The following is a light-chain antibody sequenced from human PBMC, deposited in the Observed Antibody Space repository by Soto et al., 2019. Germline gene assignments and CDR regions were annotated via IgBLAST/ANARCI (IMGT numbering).Light chain of an antibody. CDR3: CSYASSTSYV. Sequence: QSALTQPASVSGSPGQSITISCTGTSSDVGGYNFVTWYQQHPGEAPKLMIHDVSSRASGVPNRFSGSKSGTTASLTISGLQAVDEADYYCCSYASSTSYVFGTGTKVTVL. V-gene: IGLV2-14*03. J-gene: IGLJ1*01. CDR2: DVS. CDR1: SSDVGGYNF.